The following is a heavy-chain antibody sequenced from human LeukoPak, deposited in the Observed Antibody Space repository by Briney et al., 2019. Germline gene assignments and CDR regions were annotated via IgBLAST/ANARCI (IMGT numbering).Heavy chain of an antibody. V-gene: IGHV4-59*01. D-gene: IGHD1-26*01. J-gene: IGHJ6*02. CDR3: ARDRVGAVYYYGMDV. Sequence: PSETLSLTCTVSGGSISSYYWSWIRQPPGKGLEWIGYIYYSGSTNYNPSLKSRVTISVDTSKNQFSLKLSSVTAADTAVYYCARDRVGAVYYYGMDVWGQGTTVTVSS. CDR2: IYYSGST. CDR1: GGSISSYY.